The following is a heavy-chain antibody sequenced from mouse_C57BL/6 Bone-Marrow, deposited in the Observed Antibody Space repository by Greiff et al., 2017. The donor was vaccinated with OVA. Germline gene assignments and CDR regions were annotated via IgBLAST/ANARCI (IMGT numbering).Heavy chain of an antibody. V-gene: IGHV2-9-1*01. CDR2: IWTGGGT. D-gene: IGHD1-1*01. CDR3: ARTSMTTVPWYFYV. J-gene: IGHJ1*03. Sequence: VKLMESGPGLVAPSQSLSITCTVSGFSLTSYAISWVRQPPGKGLEWLGVIWTGGGTNYNSALKSRLSISKDNSKSQVFLKMNSLQTDDTARYYCARTSMTTVPWYFYVWGTGTTVTVSS. CDR1: GFSLTSYA.